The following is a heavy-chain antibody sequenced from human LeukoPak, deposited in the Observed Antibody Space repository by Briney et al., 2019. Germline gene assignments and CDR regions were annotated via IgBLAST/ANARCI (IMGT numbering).Heavy chain of an antibody. CDR2: MSRSSSYI. J-gene: IGHJ4*02. Sequence: TGGSLRLSCAASGLTFSSYSMNWARQAPGKGLEWVSSMSRSSSYIYYADSVKGRFTISRDNAKNSLYLQMNSLRAEDTAVYYCARDWTTLGYCSGGSCDPLDFWGQGTLVTVSS. V-gene: IGHV3-21*01. D-gene: IGHD2-15*01. CDR1: GLTFSSYS. CDR3: ARDWTTLGYCSGGSCDPLDF.